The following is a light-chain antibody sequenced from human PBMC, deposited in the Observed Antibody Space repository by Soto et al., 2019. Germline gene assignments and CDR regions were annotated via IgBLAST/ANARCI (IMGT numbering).Light chain of an antibody. J-gene: IGLJ2*01. CDR3: SSYSISAGLVL. V-gene: IGLV2-14*01. Sequence: QPVLTQPASVSGSPGQSITISCTGTSSDTTDFYSVSWYQQHPGQAPKLVIYEVANRPSGVSSRFSGSKSDNTASLTISGLQADDEADYYCSSYSISAGLVLFGGGTKVTVL. CDR1: SSDTTDFYS. CDR2: EVA.